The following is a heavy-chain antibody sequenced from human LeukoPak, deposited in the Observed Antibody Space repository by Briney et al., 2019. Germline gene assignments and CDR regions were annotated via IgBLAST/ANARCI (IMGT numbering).Heavy chain of an antibody. V-gene: IGHV3-11*01. Sequence: GGSLRLSCAASGFTFSDHYINWIRQAPGKGLEWVSYMSSSGSSIFYADSVKGRLTISRNNAKNSLHLQMNSLRAEDTAVYYCTSSRVVAPGTLDYWGQGTLVTVSS. CDR2: MSSSGSSI. CDR3: TSSRVVAPGTLDY. CDR1: GFTFSDHY. D-gene: IGHD6-13*01. J-gene: IGHJ4*02.